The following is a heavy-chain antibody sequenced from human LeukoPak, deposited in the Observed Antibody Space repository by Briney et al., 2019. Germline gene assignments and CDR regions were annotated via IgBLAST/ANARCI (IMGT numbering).Heavy chain of an antibody. Sequence: SDTLSLTCTVSGGSISTYYWSWIRQPPGKGLEWIGYFYYTGGNKYNPSLKSRVTISVDTSKNQLSLKLTSVTAADTAVYYCARSSYGDPPGYWGQGILVTVSS. CDR3: ARSSYGDPPGY. V-gene: IGHV4-59*07. D-gene: IGHD4/OR15-4a*01. CDR1: GGSISTYY. J-gene: IGHJ4*02. CDR2: FYYTGGN.